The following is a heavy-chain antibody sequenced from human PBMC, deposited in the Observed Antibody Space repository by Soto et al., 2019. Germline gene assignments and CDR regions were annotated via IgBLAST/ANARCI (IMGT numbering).Heavy chain of an antibody. CDR1: GGSISSGGYS. CDR3: ARVPSP. J-gene: IGHJ5*02. Sequence: SETLSLTCAVGGGSISSGGYSWSWLRQPPGKGLEWIGYIYHSGSTYYNPSLKSRVTISVDRSKNQFSLKLSSVTAADTAVYYCARVPSPWGQGTLVTVSS. CDR2: IYHSGST. V-gene: IGHV4-30-2*01.